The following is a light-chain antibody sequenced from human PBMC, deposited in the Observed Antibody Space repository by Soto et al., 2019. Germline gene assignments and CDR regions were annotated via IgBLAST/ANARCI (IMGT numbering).Light chain of an antibody. V-gene: IGKV1-39*01. CDR1: QSIRRY. CDR3: QQSDSNPRT. Sequence: DIHMTQSPSSLSASVGYRFTITCRASQSIRRYLDWYQQKPGKAPKLLIYAASSMHSGIPARFSGSGSGTDFTLTISSLEPEDFEAYYCQQSDSNPRTFGQGTKVDIK. J-gene: IGKJ1*01. CDR2: AAS.